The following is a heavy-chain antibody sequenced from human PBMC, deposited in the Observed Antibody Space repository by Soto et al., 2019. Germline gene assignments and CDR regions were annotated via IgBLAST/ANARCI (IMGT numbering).Heavy chain of an antibody. J-gene: IGHJ5*02. D-gene: IGHD3-10*01. CDR3: AKERIGSGSYYNWFDP. Sequence: EVQLLESGGGLVQPGGSLRLSCAASGFTFSSHAMSWVRQAPGKGLEWVSTISGSGGSTYYAGSLKGRFTISRDNSKNTLDLQVDSLRAEDTAGYYCAKERIGSGSYYNWFDPWGQGTLVTVSS. CDR2: ISGSGGST. V-gene: IGHV3-23*01. CDR1: GFTFSSHA.